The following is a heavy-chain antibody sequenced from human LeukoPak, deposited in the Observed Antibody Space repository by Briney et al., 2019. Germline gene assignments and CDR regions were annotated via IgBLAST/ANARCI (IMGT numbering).Heavy chain of an antibody. CDR3: ARVPPTQSASYYMDV. CDR2: IYYSGST. V-gene: IGHV4-59*11. Sequence: SETLSLTCTVSGGSISSHYWSWIRQPPGKGLEWIGYIYYSGSTNYNPSLKSRVTISVDTSKNQFSLKLSSVTAADTAVYYCARVPPTQSASYYMDVWGKGTTVTVSS. CDR1: GGSISSHY. J-gene: IGHJ6*03. D-gene: IGHD5-24*01.